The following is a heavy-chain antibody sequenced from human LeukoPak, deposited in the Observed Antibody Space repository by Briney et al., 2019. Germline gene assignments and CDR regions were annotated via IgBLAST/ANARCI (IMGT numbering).Heavy chain of an antibody. D-gene: IGHD3-9*01. CDR3: ATDTTYDRSAPRSPLKSFYYGMDV. V-gene: IGHV1-24*01. CDR2: FDPEDGAT. J-gene: IGHJ6*02. Sequence: ASVKVSCMVSGYTLTELSMHWVRQAPGEGLEWMGGFDPEDGATIYAQKFQGRVTLTEDTSTDTAYLVLSSLRSEDTALYYCATDTTYDRSAPRSPLKSFYYGMDVWGQGTSVTVSS. CDR1: GYTLTELS.